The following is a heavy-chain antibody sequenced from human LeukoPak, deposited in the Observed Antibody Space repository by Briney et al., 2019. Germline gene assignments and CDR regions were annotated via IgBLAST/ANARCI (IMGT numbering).Heavy chain of an antibody. J-gene: IGHJ4*02. V-gene: IGHV3-64*01. CDR1: GFTFSSYP. Sequence: PGGSLRLSCAASGFTFSSYPMHWVRQAPGKGLEYVSAISTNGGATYYGNSVRGRFTISRDNSKSTLYLQMGSLRSEDTAVYYCVREPLGWYDYWGQGTLVTVSS. CDR2: ISTNGGAT. CDR3: VREPLGWYDY. D-gene: IGHD6-19*01.